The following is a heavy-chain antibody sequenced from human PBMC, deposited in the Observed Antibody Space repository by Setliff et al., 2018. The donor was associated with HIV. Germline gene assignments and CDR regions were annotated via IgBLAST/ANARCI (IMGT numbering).Heavy chain of an antibody. Sequence: LSLTCTVSGGSVSDTSYYWGWIRQPPGKGLEWLANVYYSGGTYYNPSLNSRVTISVDTSRNQFSLKLTSVTAADTALYFCARLGDSNSNCFEPWGQGTQVTVSS. CDR1: GGSVSDTSYY. J-gene: IGHJ5*02. CDR2: VYYSGGT. D-gene: IGHD4-4*01. V-gene: IGHV4-39*01. CDR3: ARLGDSNSNCFEP.